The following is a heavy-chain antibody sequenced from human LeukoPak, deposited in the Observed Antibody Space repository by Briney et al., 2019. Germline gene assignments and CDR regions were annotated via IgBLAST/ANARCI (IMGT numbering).Heavy chain of an antibody. V-gene: IGHV4-39*01. CDR1: GGSFSGYY. Sequence: SETLSLTCAVYGGSFSGYYWGWIRQPPGKGLEWIGSIYYSGSTYYNPSLKSRVTISVDTSKNQFSLKLSSVTAADTAVYYCARHFRDVLVGATTFRPNWFDPWGQGTLVTVSS. CDR2: IYYSGST. J-gene: IGHJ5*02. D-gene: IGHD1-26*01. CDR3: ARHFRDVLVGATTFRPNWFDP.